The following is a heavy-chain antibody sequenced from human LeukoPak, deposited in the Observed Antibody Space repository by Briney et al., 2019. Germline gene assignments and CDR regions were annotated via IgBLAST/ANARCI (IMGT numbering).Heavy chain of an antibody. CDR3: ARALRGYDFNYFDY. CDR2: IGTAGDT. V-gene: IGHV3-13*01. Sequence: GGSLRLSCAASGFTFSSYDMHWVRQATGKGLEWVSAIGTAGDTYYPGSVKGRFTISRENAKNSLYLQMNSLRAGDTAVYYCARALRGYDFNYFDYWAREPWSPSPQ. J-gene: IGHJ4*02. CDR1: GFTFSSYD. D-gene: IGHD5-12*01.